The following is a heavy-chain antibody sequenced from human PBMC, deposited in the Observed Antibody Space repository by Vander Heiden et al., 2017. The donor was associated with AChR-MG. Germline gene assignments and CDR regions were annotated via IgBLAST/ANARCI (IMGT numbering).Heavy chain of an antibody. CDR2: VYTSGST. Sequence: QVQLQESCPRLLLLPETLAVTCTGTGDAISSKYWSCIRQPAEKGLEWIGRVYTSGSTSYNPSLKSRVTMSVGTSKDQLSLKLTSVTAADTAVYYCARGGTSSNWYFDLWGRGTLVTVSS. D-gene: IGHD6-6*01. CDR3: ARGGTSSNWYFDL. J-gene: IGHJ2*01. V-gene: IGHV4-4*07. CDR1: GDAISSKY.